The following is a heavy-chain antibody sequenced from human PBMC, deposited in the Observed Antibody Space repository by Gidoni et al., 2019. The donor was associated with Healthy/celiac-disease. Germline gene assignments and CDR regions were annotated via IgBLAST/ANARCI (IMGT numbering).Heavy chain of an antibody. V-gene: IGHV1-3*01. J-gene: IGHJ3*02. D-gene: IGHD1-26*01. CDR2: INAGNGNT. Sequence: QVQLVQSGAEVKKPGAAVKVSCKASGYTFTRYAMHWVRQAPGQRLEWMGWINAGNGNTKYSQKFQGRVTITRDTSASTAYMELSSLRSEDTAVYYCARAVGATDAFDIWGQGTMVTVSS. CDR1: GYTFTRYA. CDR3: ARAVGATDAFDI.